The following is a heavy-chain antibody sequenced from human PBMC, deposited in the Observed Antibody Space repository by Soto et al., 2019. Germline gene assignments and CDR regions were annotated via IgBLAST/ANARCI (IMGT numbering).Heavy chain of an antibody. CDR1: GFTFGDYA. CDR3: TRDKYGGYSYGSFDY. CDR2: IRSKAYGGTT. D-gene: IGHD5-18*01. J-gene: IGHJ4*02. V-gene: IGHV3-49*03. Sequence: SLRLSCAASGFTFGDYAMGWFRQAPGKGLEWVGFIRSKAYGGTTVYATSVKGRFTISRDDSKNIAYLQMTSLKTEDTAVYYCTRDKYGGYSYGSFDYWGQGTPVTVSS.